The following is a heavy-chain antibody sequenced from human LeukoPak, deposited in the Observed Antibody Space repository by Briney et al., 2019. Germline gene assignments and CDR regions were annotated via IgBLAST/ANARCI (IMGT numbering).Heavy chain of an antibody. CDR1: GGSISSGTYY. CDR3: ARERGTTVVRWDY. Sequence: SETLSLTCTVSGGSISSGTYYWSWIRQPAGKGLEWIGRIYSSGTTSYNPSLKSRVTISLDTSKNQFSLRLSSVTAADTAVYYCARERGTTVVRWDYWGQGTQVTVSS. V-gene: IGHV4-61*02. D-gene: IGHD4-23*01. J-gene: IGHJ4*02. CDR2: IYSSGTT.